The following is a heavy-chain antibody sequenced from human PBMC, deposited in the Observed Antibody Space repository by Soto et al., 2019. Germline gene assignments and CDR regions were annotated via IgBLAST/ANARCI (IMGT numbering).Heavy chain of an antibody. CDR1: GGSFSGYY. CDR3: ARGYPAEMTTVPYYYMDV. CDR2: INHSGST. J-gene: IGHJ6*03. V-gene: IGHV4-34*01. D-gene: IGHD4-17*01. Sequence: SETLSLTCAVYGGSFSGYYWSWIRQPPGKGLEWIGEINHSGSTNYNPSLESRVTISVDTSKNQFSLKLSSVTAADTAVYYCARGYPAEMTTVPYYYMDVWGKGTTVTVSS.